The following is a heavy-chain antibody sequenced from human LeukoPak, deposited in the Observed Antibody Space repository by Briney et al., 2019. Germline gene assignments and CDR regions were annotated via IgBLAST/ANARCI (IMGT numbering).Heavy chain of an antibody. CDR3: ARESEDVLRYFD. Sequence: PSETLSLTCAVYGGSFSGYYWSWIRQPPGKGLEWIGEINHSGSTNYNPSLKSRVTISVDTSKNQFSLKLSSVTAADTAVYHCARESEDVLRYFDWSQGTLVTVSS. J-gene: IGHJ4*02. CDR2: INHSGST. V-gene: IGHV4-34*01. D-gene: IGHD3-9*01. CDR1: GGSFSGYY.